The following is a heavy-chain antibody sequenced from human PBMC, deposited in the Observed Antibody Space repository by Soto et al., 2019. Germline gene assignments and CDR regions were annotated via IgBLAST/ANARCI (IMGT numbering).Heavy chain of an antibody. CDR3: AKDRRMDILTAYFDY. CDR1: GYTFTSYG. Sequence: SVKVSCKASGYTFTSYGISWVRQAPGQGLEWMGWISAYNGNTNYAQKLQGRVTMTTDTSTSTAYMELRSLRSDDTAVYYCAKDRRMDILTAYFDYWGQGTLVTVSS. V-gene: IGHV1-18*04. D-gene: IGHD3-9*01. J-gene: IGHJ4*02. CDR2: ISAYNGNT.